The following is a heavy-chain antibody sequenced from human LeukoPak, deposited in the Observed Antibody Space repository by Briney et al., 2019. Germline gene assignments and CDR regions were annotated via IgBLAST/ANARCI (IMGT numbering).Heavy chain of an antibody. D-gene: IGHD3-10*01. CDR1: GFTFSSYG. V-gene: IGHV3-30*18. CDR3: AKDLRELLGSYYYGMDV. CDR2: ISYDGSNK. J-gene: IGHJ6*04. Sequence: PGRSLRLSCAASGFTFSSYGMHWVRQAPGKGLEGVAVISYDGSNKYYADSVKGRFTISRDNSKNTLYLQMNSLRAEDTAVYYCAKDLRELLGSYYYGMDVWGKGTTVTVSS.